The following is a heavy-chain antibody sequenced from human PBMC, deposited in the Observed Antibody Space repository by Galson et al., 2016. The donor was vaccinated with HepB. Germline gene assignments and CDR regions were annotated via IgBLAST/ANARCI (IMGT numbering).Heavy chain of an antibody. CDR1: GFSLSTSGMC. D-gene: IGHD2/OR15-2a*01. CDR2: IDWEDDK. J-gene: IGHJ3*02. V-gene: IGHV2-70*01. Sequence: PALVKPTQTLTLTCTLSGFSLSTSGMCVSWIRQPPGKALEWLALIDWEDDKYYSTSLKTRLTISKDTSKNQVVLTMTNMDPVDTATYYWSRIRRLTYDAFDIWGQGAMVTVSS. CDR3: SRIRRLTYDAFDI.